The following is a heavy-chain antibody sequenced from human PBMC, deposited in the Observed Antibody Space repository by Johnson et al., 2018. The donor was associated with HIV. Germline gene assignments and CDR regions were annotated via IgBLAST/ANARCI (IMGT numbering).Heavy chain of an antibody. CDR1: GFTVSSNY. CDR3: GRFGDSGYEGDAFDI. D-gene: IGHD5-12*01. CDR2: IYSGGST. J-gene: IGHJ3*02. V-gene: IGHV3-53*01. Sequence: VQLVESGGGLIQPGGSLRLSCAASGFTVSSNYMSWVLQAPGKGLEWVSVIYSGGSTYYADSVKGRFTISRDNSKNTLYLQMNSLRAEDTAGYYCGRFGDSGYEGDAFDIWGQGTMVTVSS.